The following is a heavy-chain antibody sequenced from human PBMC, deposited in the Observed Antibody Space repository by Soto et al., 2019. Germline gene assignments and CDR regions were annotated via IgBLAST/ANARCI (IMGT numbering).Heavy chain of an antibody. CDR3: ARDRYDFWSGQPVRAFDI. D-gene: IGHD3-3*01. J-gene: IGHJ3*02. V-gene: IGHV4-31*03. CDR1: GGSISSGGYY. CDR2: IYYSGST. Sequence: SETLSLTCTVSGGSISSGGYYWSWIRQHPGKGLEWIGYIYYSGSTYYNPSLKSRVTISVDTSKNQFSLKLSSVTAADTAVYYCARDRYDFWSGQPVRAFDIWGQGTMVTVSS.